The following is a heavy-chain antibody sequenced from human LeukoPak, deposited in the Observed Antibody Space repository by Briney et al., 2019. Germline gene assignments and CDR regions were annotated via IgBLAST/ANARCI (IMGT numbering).Heavy chain of an antibody. Sequence: PGGSLRLSCAASGFTFSIYAMSWVRQAPGKGLEWVSAIGDTTYYADSVEGRFTISRDNPKNTLYLQMNSLRAEDAAIYYCAKAFAFVGANFFDYWGQGTLVTVSS. CDR2: IGDTT. V-gene: IGHV3-23*01. J-gene: IGHJ4*02. D-gene: IGHD1-26*01. CDR3: AKAFAFVGANFFDY. CDR1: GFTFSIYA.